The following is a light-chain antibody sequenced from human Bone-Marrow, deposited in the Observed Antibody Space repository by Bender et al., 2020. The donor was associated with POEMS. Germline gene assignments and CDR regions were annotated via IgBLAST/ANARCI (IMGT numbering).Light chain of an antibody. CDR3: FSYANTITFA. J-gene: IGLJ2*01. Sequence: QSALTQPASVSGFPGQSITLSCTGTSSDVGGYNYVSWYQQHPGKAPKLMIYGVSNRPSGVSNRFSASKSGNTASLTISGLQAEDEADYYCFSYANTITFAFGGGTKLTVL. CDR1: SSDVGGYNY. V-gene: IGLV2-14*03. CDR2: GVS.